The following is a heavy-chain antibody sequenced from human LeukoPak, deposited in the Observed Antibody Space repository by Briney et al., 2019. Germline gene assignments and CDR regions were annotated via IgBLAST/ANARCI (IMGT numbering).Heavy chain of an antibody. D-gene: IGHD3-10*01. J-gene: IGHJ3*02. Sequence: SETLSRTCSVSGHSITGYYLGWIRQPPAKGLEWIGNIYYTGNTYYNSSLKSRVTISLDTSKNQFSLKVISMTAADTAAYYCTKSDGYGLIRICGRGTMVTVSS. V-gene: IGHV4-38-2*02. CDR2: IYYTGNT. CDR1: GHSITGYY. CDR3: TKSDGYGLIRI.